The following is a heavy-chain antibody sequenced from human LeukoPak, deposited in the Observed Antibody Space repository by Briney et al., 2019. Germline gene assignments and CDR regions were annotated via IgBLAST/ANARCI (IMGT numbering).Heavy chain of an antibody. CDR3: ARGAPRGVWNFYFDY. D-gene: IGHD1-7*01. CDR2: VGPYNRKT. V-gene: IGHV1-18*01. CDR1: GYAFSSYG. J-gene: IGHJ4*02. Sequence: VASVKVSRKASGYAFSSYGIGWVRQAPGQGLEWMGWVGPYNRKTNYSQKFQGRVTMTTDTSTNTAYLELRTLRSDDTAVYYCARGAPRGVWNFYFDYWGQGTLVTVSS.